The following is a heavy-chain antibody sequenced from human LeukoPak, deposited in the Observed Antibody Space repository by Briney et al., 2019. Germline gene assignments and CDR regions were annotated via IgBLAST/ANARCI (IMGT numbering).Heavy chain of an antibody. Sequence: SETLSLTCTVSGGSISSSSYYWGWIRQPPGKGLEWIGSIYYSGSTYYNPSLKSRVTVSVDTSKNQFSLKLSFVTAAGTAVYYCARHTYYYDSSGYLYPRAFDIWGQGTMVTVSP. D-gene: IGHD3-22*01. CDR3: ARHTYYYDSSGYLYPRAFDI. V-gene: IGHV4-39*01. CDR1: GGSISSSSYY. CDR2: IYYSGST. J-gene: IGHJ3*02.